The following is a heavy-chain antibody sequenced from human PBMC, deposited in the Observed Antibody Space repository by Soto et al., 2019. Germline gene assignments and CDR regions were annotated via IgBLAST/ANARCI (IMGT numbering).Heavy chain of an antibody. CDR2: AYYSGST. J-gene: IGHJ5*02. D-gene: IGHD2-2*01. CDR1: GGSISHYY. V-gene: IGHV4-59*01. CDR3: ARDRTTYGGGGTGEVKENWFDP. Sequence: SETLSLTCSVSGGSISHYYWSWIRQSPGKGLEWIGYAYYSGSTDYNPSLKSRVTMAVDTSKNQVSLKLNSVTTADTAVYYCARDRTTYGGGGTGEVKENWFDPWGPGTLVT.